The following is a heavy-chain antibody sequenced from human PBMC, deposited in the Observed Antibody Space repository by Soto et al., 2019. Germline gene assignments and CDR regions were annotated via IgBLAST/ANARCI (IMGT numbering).Heavy chain of an antibody. J-gene: IGHJ5*02. Sequence: EVQLLDSGGGLVQPGGSLRLSCAASGFTFRTYAMSWVCQAPGKGLEWVSTISDSGTTYYANSVKGRFTISRDNSRNTLDLQMNSLRVEDTAVYYCAKGGEGSCSRTSCLYFSDSWGQGTLVTVSS. CDR1: GFTFRTYA. V-gene: IGHV3-23*01. CDR2: ISDSGTT. CDR3: AKGGEGSCSRTSCLYFSDS. D-gene: IGHD2-2*01.